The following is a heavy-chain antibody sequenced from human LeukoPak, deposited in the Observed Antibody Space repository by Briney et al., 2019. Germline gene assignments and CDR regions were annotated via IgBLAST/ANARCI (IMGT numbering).Heavy chain of an antibody. CDR3: ARLSGAEAGTGGT. Sequence: SETLSLTCTLSGGSISSSSSYWGWVRQPPGKGLEWIGSIYYSGSTFHNPSLKSRVTISVDTSKNQFTLKLKSVTAVDTAVYYCARLSGAEAGTGGTWGQGTLVTVSS. CDR1: GGSISSSSSY. D-gene: IGHD6-19*01. J-gene: IGHJ5*02. CDR2: IYYSGST. V-gene: IGHV4-39*01.